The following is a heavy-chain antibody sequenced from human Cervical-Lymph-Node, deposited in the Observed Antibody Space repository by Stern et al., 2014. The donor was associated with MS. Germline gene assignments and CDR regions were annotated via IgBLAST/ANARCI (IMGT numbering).Heavy chain of an antibody. V-gene: IGHV1-69*06. Sequence: VQLVESGAEVKKPGSSVKVSCKASGGTFNNHAISWVRQARGQGLAWMGGIVPLFGTPDYARKFQGRVTITADKSTSTVHMVLSSLNREDTGIYYCANRDMGYTYGRHDYWGQGTLVTVS. CDR1: GGTFNNHA. J-gene: IGHJ4*02. CDR2: IVPLFGTP. CDR3: ANRDMGYTYGRHDY. D-gene: IGHD5-12*01.